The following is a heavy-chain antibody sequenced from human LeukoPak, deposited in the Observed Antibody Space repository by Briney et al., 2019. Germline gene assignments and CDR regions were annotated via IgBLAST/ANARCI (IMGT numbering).Heavy chain of an antibody. CDR2: INPNSGGT. J-gene: IGHJ4*02. CDR3: ARESWFYYFDY. D-gene: IGHD3-10*01. CDR1: GYTFTGYY. Sequence: GASVKVSCKASGYTFTGYYMHWVRQAPGQGLEWMGWINPNSGGTNYAQKFQGRVTMTRDTSISTAYMELSSLRSEDTAVYYCARESWFYYFDYWGQGTLVTVSS. V-gene: IGHV1-2*02.